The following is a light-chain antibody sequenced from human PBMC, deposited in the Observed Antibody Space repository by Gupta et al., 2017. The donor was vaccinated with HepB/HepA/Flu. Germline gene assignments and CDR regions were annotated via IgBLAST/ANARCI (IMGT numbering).Light chain of an antibody. CDR3: QQSYSTPRT. Sequence: DIQMTRSPSSLSASVGDRVTITCRASQSISSYLNWYQQKPGKAPKLLIYAASSLQSGVPSRFSGSGSGTDFTLTISSLQPEDFATYYCQQSYSTPRTFGQGTXVEIK. V-gene: IGKV1-39*01. CDR1: QSISSY. J-gene: IGKJ1*01. CDR2: AAS.